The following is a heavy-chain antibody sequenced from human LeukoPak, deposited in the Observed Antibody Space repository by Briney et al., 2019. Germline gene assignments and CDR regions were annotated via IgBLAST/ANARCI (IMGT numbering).Heavy chain of an antibody. CDR1: GFTFSSYA. D-gene: IGHD2-15*01. CDR2: ISYDGSNK. Sequence: PGGSLRLSCAVSGFTFSSYAMHWVRQAPGKGLEWVAVISYDGSNKYYADSVKGRFTISRDNSKNTLYLQMNSLRAEDTAVYYCARELPVVVVAGPIDYWGQGTLVTVSS. CDR3: ARELPVVVVAGPIDY. J-gene: IGHJ4*02. V-gene: IGHV3-30-3*01.